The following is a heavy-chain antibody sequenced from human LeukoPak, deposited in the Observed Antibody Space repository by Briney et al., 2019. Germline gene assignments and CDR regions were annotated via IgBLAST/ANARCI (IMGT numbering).Heavy chain of an antibody. Sequence: SQTLSLTCTVSGDSISNGGYYWSWIRLHPGKGLEWVGYIYDSGTTYYSPALQSRVSISVDTSDNKFSLMLKSLTAADTAVYYCARGGDRRGFDYWGQGTLVTVSS. CDR2: IYDSGTT. CDR3: ARGGDRRGFDY. D-gene: IGHD1-14*01. CDR1: GDSISNGGYY. J-gene: IGHJ4*02. V-gene: IGHV4-31*03.